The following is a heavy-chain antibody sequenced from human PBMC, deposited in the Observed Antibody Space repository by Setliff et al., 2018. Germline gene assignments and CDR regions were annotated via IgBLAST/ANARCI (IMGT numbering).Heavy chain of an antibody. D-gene: IGHD5-12*01. J-gene: IGHJ4*02. CDR2: VYYSGTA. CDR3: ARGGTFRYFDF. CDR1: DGSLSTYY. V-gene: IGHV4-59*01. Sequence: ASETLSLTCTVSDGSLSTYYWSWIRQPPGKGLEFIGYVYYSGTANYSPSLRSRLTISVDTSKNQFSPKLRSVTAADTAVYYCARGGTFRYFDFWGQGAPVTVSS.